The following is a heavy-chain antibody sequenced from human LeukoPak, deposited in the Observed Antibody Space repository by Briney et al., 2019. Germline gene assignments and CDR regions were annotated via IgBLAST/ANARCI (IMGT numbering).Heavy chain of an antibody. J-gene: IGHJ4*02. CDR3: ARRYCSSTSCLLDY. CDR2: ISTTSGSTI. D-gene: IGHD2-2*01. Sequence: GGSLRLSCAASGFTFSSYEMNWVRQAPGKGLEWVSYISTTSGSTIYYANSVKGRFTISRDNAQNSVYLQMDSLRAEDTAVYYCARRYCSSTSCLLDYWGQGTLVTVSS. V-gene: IGHV3-48*03. CDR1: GFTFSSYE.